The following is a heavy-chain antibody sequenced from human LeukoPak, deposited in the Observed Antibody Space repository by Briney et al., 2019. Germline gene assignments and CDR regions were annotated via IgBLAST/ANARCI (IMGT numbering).Heavy chain of an antibody. CDR2: FHTSGST. V-gene: IGHV4-61*02. Sequence: SQTLSLTCTVSGVSISSGSYYWSWIRQPAGKGLEWIGRFHTSGSTDYNPSLKSRVSISVDTSKNHFSLKLSSVTAADTAVYYRARGGVSDFDYWGQGTLVTVSS. J-gene: IGHJ4*02. CDR1: GVSISSGSYY. D-gene: IGHD3-10*01. CDR3: ARGGVSDFDY.